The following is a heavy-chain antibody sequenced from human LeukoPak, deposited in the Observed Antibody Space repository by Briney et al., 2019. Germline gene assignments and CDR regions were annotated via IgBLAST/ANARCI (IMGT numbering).Heavy chain of an antibody. CDR3: AKTHFRGFYYDSSGYSYFDY. Sequence: PGGSLRLSCAASGFTFSSYGMHCVRQAPGKGLEWVAVISYDGSNKYYADSVKGRFTISRDNSKNTLHLQMNSLRAEDTAVYYCAKTHFRGFYYDSSGYSYFDYWGQGTLVTVSS. D-gene: IGHD3-22*01. J-gene: IGHJ4*02. CDR2: ISYDGSNK. CDR1: GFTFSSYG. V-gene: IGHV3-30*18.